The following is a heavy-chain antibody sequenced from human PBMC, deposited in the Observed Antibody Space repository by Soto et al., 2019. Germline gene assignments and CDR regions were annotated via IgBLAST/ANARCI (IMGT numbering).Heavy chain of an antibody. CDR3: AKVSSIWGSYRYGYYFDY. CDR2: ISGSGGST. Sequence: GGSLRLSCAASGFTFSSYAMSWVRQAPGKGLEWVSAISGSGGSTYYADSVKGRFTISRDNSKNTLYLQMNSLRAEDTAVYYCAKVSSIWGSYRYGYYFDYWGQGTLVTVPS. CDR1: GFTFSSYA. V-gene: IGHV3-23*01. D-gene: IGHD3-16*02. J-gene: IGHJ4*02.